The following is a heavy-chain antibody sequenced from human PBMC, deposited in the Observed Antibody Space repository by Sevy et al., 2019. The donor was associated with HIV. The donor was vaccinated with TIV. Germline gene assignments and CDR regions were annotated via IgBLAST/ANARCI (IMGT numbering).Heavy chain of an antibody. D-gene: IGHD4-17*01. CDR3: ARNPPGGTVFDY. CDR1: GYTFTSYA. J-gene: IGHJ4*02. V-gene: IGHV1-3*01. CDR2: INAANGDK. Sequence: ASVKVSCKASGYTFTSYAIHWVRQAPGQGLEWMGWINAANGDKQYLQRFQGRITITTDTSASTAYMELSSLTSEDTAVYYCARNPPGGTVFDYWGQGTLVTVSS.